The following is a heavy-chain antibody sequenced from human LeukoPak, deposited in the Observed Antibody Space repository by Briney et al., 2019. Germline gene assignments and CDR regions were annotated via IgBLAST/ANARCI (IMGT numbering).Heavy chain of an antibody. J-gene: IGHJ4*02. Sequence: GGSLRLSCAASGFTFSSYAMSWVRQAPGKGLEWVSAISGSGGSTYYADSVKGRFTISRDNSKNTLYLQMNSLRAEDAAVYYCAKSDSSSWFFDYWGQGTLVTVSS. CDR1: GFTFSSYA. CDR3: AKSDSSSWFFDY. D-gene: IGHD6-13*01. V-gene: IGHV3-23*01. CDR2: ISGSGGST.